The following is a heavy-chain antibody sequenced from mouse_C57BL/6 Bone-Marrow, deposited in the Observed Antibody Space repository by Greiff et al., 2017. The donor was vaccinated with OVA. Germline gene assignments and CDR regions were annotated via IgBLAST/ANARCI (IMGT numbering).Heavy chain of an antibody. D-gene: IGHD1-1*01. Sequence: EVQGVESGGGLVQPGGSLSLSCAASGFTFTDYYMSWVRQPPGKSLEWLGFIRNKANGYTTEYSASVKGRFTISRDNSQSIRYLQMNALRAEDSATYYCARCYYGSSFHYFDDWGQGTTLTVSS. CDR1: GFTFTDYY. V-gene: IGHV7-3*01. CDR3: ARCYYGSSFHYFDD. CDR2: IRNKANGYTT. J-gene: IGHJ2*01.